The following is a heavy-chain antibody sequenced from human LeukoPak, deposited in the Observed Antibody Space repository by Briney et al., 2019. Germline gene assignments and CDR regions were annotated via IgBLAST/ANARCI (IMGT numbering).Heavy chain of an antibody. Sequence: PGGSLRLSCAASGFTFSNYDMHWVRQATGKGLEWVSAIGTAGDTYYPGSVKGRFTISRENAKNSLYLQMNSLRAGDTAVYYCARESVDDTFYIWDQGTMVTVSS. CDR3: ARESVDDTFYI. J-gene: IGHJ3*02. CDR1: GFTFSNYD. V-gene: IGHV3-13*04. CDR2: IGTAGDT.